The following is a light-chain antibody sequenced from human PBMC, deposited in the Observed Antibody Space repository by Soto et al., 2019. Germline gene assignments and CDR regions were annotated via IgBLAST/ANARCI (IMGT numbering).Light chain of an antibody. J-gene: IGKJ2*01. Sequence: EIVLTQSPGTLSLSPGERATISCRASQSVSSSYLAWYQQKPGQAPRLLIYGASSRATCIPDRFSGSGSGTDFTLTISRLEPEDFAVYSCQQYGISPHTFGQETKLEIK. CDR3: QQYGISPHT. CDR1: QSVSSSY. V-gene: IGKV3-20*01. CDR2: GAS.